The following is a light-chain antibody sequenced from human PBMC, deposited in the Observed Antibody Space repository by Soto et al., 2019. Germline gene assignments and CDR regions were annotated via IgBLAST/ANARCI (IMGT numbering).Light chain of an antibody. J-gene: IGKJ1*01. V-gene: IGKV1-5*03. CDR3: QHYNSYSEA. CDR1: QTISSW. CDR2: KAS. Sequence: DLQMTQSPSTLSGSVGDRVTITCRASQTISSWLAWYQQKPGKAPKLLIYKASTLKSGVPSRFSGSGSGTEFTLTISXLQPDDFATYYCQHYNSYSEAFGQGTKV.